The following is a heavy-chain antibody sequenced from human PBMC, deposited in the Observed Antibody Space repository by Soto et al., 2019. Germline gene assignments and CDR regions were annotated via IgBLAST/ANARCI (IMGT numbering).Heavy chain of an antibody. D-gene: IGHD4-4*01. CDR3: ARSRDGYSFYFYYGMDV. CDR1: GFTFTNYD. V-gene: IGHV3-30*03. J-gene: IGHJ6*02. Sequence: SLRLSCAASGFTFTNYDMHWVRQAPGKGLEWMALILHDGSAEYYADSVKGRFTISRDNSKSTLYLQMNSLRAEDTAVYYCARSRDGYSFYFYYGMDVWGQATTVTTSS. CDR2: ILHDGSAE.